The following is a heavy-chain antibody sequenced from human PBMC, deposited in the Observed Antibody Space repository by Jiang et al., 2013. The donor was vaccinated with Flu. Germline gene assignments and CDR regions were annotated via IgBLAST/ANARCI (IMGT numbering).Heavy chain of an antibody. V-gene: IGHV1-69*04. D-gene: IGHD5-12*01. CDR1: GGTFSSYT. Sequence: SGAEVKKPGSSVKVSCKASGGTFSSYTINWVRQAPGQGLEWMGRIIPILGIANYAQKFQGRVTITADKSTSTAYMELSSLRFEDTAMYYCARDQYGGYVSNFDYWGQGTLVTVSS. CDR2: IIPILGIA. CDR3: ARDQYGGYVSNFDY. J-gene: IGHJ4*02.